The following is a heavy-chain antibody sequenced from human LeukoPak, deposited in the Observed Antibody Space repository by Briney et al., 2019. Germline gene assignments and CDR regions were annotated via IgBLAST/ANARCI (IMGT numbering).Heavy chain of an antibody. CDR2: TICRHKWDN. D-gene: IGHD6-13*01. J-gene: IGHJ4*02. CDR1: GDSFSSNSAA. Sequence: QTLSLTCALSGDSFSSNSAAWDWIRQSPSRGLEWLGITICRHKWDNEYAVSVKSRISINPDTSKNQFCLQRNSVSPEDTAVYYCARGSHFVYWGQGTLVT. V-gene: IGHV6-1*01. CDR3: ARGSHFVY.